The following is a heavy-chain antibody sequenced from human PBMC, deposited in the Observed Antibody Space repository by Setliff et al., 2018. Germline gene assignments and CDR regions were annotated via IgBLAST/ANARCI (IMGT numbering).Heavy chain of an antibody. D-gene: IGHD1-1*01. Sequence: AESLTLSCAASGFSFNTSSMHWVRQAPGPGLEWVTFVQFDGSNKYYADSVLGRFTIAIDNIKNTACLQMNSLRADDTAMYYCVASPSNKNEDFEYWGQGTLVTVSS. CDR3: VASPSNKNEDFEY. CDR2: VQFDGSNK. J-gene: IGHJ4*02. CDR1: GFSFNTSS. V-gene: IGHV3-30*02.